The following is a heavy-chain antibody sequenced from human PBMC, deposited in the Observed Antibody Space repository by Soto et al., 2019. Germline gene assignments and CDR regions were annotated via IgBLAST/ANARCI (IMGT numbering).Heavy chain of an antibody. CDR2: IGNDPSYL. CDR3: AICSSGYYYDAFYI. D-gene: IGHD3-22*01. V-gene: IGHV3-21*06. CDR1: GFSFSRHS. Sequence: GGSLRLSCEASGFSFSRHSMNWVRQAPGKGLEWVSSIGNDPSYLYYAGSVKGRFTISRDNAKNSLYLQMNSLRVEDTAVYYCAICSSGYYYDAFYICGQGTMVTV. J-gene: IGHJ3*02.